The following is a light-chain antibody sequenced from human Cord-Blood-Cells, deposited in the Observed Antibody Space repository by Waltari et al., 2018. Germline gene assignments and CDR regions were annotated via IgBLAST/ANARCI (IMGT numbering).Light chain of an antibody. V-gene: IGKV3-11*01. CDR1: QSVSSY. CDR3: QQRSNWPLT. J-gene: IGKJ4*01. CDR2: DAS. Sequence: EIVFTQSPATPSLSPGERATLSCRASQSVSSYLAWYQQKPGQAPRLLIYDASNRATGIPARFSGSGSGTDFTLTISSLEPEDVAVYYCQQRSNWPLTFGGGTKVEIK.